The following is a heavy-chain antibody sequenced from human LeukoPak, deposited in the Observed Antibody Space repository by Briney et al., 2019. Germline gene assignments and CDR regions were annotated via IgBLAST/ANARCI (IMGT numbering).Heavy chain of an antibody. J-gene: IGHJ6*02. CDR3: AREKWLDV. Sequence: GPLRLSCAASGFTFSSYWMSWVRQAPGKGLEWVADIKQDGTEKYYVDSVKGRFTISRDYAKNSLYLQMNSLRAEDTAVYYCAREKWLDVWGRGTTVTVSS. V-gene: IGHV3-7*01. CDR2: IKQDGTEK. D-gene: IGHD2-15*01. CDR1: GFTFSSYW.